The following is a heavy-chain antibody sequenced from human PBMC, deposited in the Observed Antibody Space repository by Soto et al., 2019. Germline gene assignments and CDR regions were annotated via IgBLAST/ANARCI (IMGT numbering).Heavy chain of an antibody. CDR2: IIPILGIA. CDR3: ARSTGYSYGFFDY. Sequence: SVKGTCKASGSTISSNTMSWVRQAPGQGHEWMGRIIPILGIANYAQKFQGRVTITADKSTSTAYMELSSLRSEDTDVYYCARSTGYSYGFFDYWGQGSLVTVSS. J-gene: IGHJ4*02. CDR1: GSTISSNT. V-gene: IGHV1-69*02. D-gene: IGHD5-18*01.